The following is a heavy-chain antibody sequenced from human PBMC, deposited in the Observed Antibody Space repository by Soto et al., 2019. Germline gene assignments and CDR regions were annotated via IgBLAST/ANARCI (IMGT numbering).Heavy chain of an antibody. CDR3: ARERGYSSASYYYYGMDV. V-gene: IGHV1-69*01. CDR1: GGTFSSYA. CDR2: IIPIFGTA. J-gene: IGHJ6*02. Sequence: QVQLVQSGAEVKKPGYSVKVSCKASGGTFSSYAISWVRQAPGQGLEWMGGIIPIFGTANYAQKFQGRVTITADESTSTAYMALSRLRSEDTAVYYCARERGYSSASYYYYGMDVWGQGTTVTVSS. D-gene: IGHD6-25*01.